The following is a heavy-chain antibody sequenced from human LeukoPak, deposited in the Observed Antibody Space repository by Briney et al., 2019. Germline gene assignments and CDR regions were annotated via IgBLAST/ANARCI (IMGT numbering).Heavy chain of an antibody. D-gene: IGHD3-10*01. V-gene: IGHV1-69*05. J-gene: IGHJ5*02. Sequence: ASVKVSCKASGGTFSSYAISWVRQAPGQGLEWMGGIIPIFGTANYAQKFQGRVTMTRDTSTSTVYMELSSLRSEDTAVYYCARDFHYYGSGSYEGWFDPWGQGTLVTVSS. CDR1: GGTFSSYA. CDR2: IIPIFGTA. CDR3: ARDFHYYGSGSYEGWFDP.